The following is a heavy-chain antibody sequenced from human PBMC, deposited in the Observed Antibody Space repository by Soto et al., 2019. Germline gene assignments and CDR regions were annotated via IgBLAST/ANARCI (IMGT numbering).Heavy chain of an antibody. CDR1: GYTFTSYD. Sequence: QVQLVQSGAEVKKPGASVKVSCKASGYTFTSYDINWVRQATGHGLEWMGWMNPNSGNTGYAQKFQGRVTMTRNTSISTAYMELSSLRSEATAGYYCAIERAVAGFEYWGQGTLVTGSS. D-gene: IGHD6-19*01. CDR3: AIERAVAGFEY. J-gene: IGHJ4*02. CDR2: MNPNSGNT. V-gene: IGHV1-8*01.